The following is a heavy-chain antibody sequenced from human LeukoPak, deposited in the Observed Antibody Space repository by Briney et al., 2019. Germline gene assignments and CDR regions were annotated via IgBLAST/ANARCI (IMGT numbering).Heavy chain of an antibody. CDR3: ARDGEVGYYDSSNYYDY. CDR2: ISSSSSYI. J-gene: IGHJ4*02. D-gene: IGHD3-22*01. CDR1: GFTFSSYS. V-gene: IGHV3-21*01. Sequence: GGSLRLSWAASGFTFSSYSMNWVRQAPGQGLESVSSISSSSSYIYYADSVKGRFTISRDNAKNSLYLQMNSLRAEDTAVYYCARDGEVGYYDSSNYYDYWGQGTLVTVSS.